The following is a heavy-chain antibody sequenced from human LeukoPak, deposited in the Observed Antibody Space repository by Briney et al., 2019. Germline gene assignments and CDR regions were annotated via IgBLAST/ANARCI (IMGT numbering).Heavy chain of an antibody. CDR1: GGSISTNMYY. CDR2: IYYNGRT. CDR3: ARDETRYGMDV. J-gene: IGHJ6*02. Sequence: PSETLSLTCTVSGGSISTNMYYWGWIRQPPGKGLEWIGSIYYNGRTYHNPSLRSRVSISIDMSMNQFSLKVTSLTAADTAIYYCARDETRYGMDVWGQGTTVTVS. V-gene: IGHV4-39*07.